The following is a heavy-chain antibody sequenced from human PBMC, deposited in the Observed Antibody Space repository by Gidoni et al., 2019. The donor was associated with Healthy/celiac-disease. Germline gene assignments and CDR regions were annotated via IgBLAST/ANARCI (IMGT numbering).Heavy chain of an antibody. J-gene: IGHJ6*02. CDR1: GFTFSSYS. CDR3: ARGGDPGYYYGMDV. D-gene: IGHD3-10*01. CDR2: ISSSSSYI. Sequence: ELRLVGSGGGLVRPGGSLRLSCAASGFTFSSYSMNWVRQAPGKGLEWVSSISSSSSYIYYADSVKGRFTISRDNAKNSLYLQMNSLRAEDTAVYYCARGGDPGYYYGMDVWGQGTTVTVSS. V-gene: IGHV3-21*01.